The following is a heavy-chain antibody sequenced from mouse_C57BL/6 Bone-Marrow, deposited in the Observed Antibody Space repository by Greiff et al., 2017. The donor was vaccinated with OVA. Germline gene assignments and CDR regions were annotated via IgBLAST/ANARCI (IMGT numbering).Heavy chain of an antibody. Sequence: QVQLKESGAELVKPGASVKVSCKASGYTFTSYWMHWVKQRPGQGLEWIGRIHPSDSDTNYNQKFKGKATLTVDKSSSTAYMELNSLTSEDSAVYYCARGVTDYWGQGTTLTVSS. CDR3: ARGVTDY. CDR2: IHPSDSDT. D-gene: IGHD2-2*01. V-gene: IGHV1-74*01. J-gene: IGHJ2*01. CDR1: GYTFTSYW.